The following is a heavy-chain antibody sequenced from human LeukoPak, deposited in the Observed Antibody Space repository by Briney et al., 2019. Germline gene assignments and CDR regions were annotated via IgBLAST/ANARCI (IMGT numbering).Heavy chain of an antibody. D-gene: IGHD2-2*01. V-gene: IGHV3-30*02. J-gene: IGHJ4*02. Sequence: GGSLRLSCAASGFTFSSYGMHWVRQAPGKGLEGVAFIRYDGSNKYYADSVKGRFTISRDNSKNTRYLQMNSLRAEDTAVYYCAKEIYCSSTSCSIWGQGTLVTVSS. CDR1: GFTFSSYG. CDR3: AKEIYCSSTSCSI. CDR2: IRYDGSNK.